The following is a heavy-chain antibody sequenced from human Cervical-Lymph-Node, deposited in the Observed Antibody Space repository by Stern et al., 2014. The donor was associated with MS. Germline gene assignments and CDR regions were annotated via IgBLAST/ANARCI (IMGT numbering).Heavy chain of an antibody. D-gene: IGHD6-13*01. J-gene: IGHJ5*02. CDR1: GDTFSKFP. CDR3: ALSSETSDRWYSLGYDL. V-gene: IGHV1-69*01. CDR2: IFPVLRPP. Sequence: VQLVESGAEVTKPGASVKVSCKASGDTFSKFPSSWVRQAPGQGLEWMGGIFPVLRPPTYAEEFRGRITITADVSTSTVYMELSSLRSDDTAVYYCALSSETSDRWYSLGYDLWGQGTLVTVSS.